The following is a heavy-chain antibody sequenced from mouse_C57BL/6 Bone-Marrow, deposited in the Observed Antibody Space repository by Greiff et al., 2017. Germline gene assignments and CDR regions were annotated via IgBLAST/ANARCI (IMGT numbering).Heavy chain of an antibody. J-gene: IGHJ4*01. V-gene: IGHV1-63*01. D-gene: IGHD1-1*01. CDR3: AKIYYYGSSYAMDY. CDR2: IYPGGGYT. CDR1: GYTFTNYW. Sequence: VQLQQSGAELVRPGTSVKMSCKASGYTFTNYWIGWAKQRPGHGLEWIGDIYPGGGYTNYNETFKGKATLTADKSSSTAYMQFSILTSEDSAIYYCAKIYYYGSSYAMDYWGQGTSVTVSS.